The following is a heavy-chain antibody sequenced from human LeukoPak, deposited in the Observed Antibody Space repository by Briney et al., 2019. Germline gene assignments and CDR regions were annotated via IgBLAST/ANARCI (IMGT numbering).Heavy chain of an antibody. D-gene: IGHD6-19*01. V-gene: IGHV3-23*01. CDR3: AKMRGVAVAAFDY. Sequence: PGRSLRLSCAASGFTFSSYAMSWVRQAPGKGLEWVSAISGSGGSTYYADSVKGRFTISRDNSKNTLYLQMNSLRAEDTAVYYCAKMRGVAVAAFDYWGQGTLVTVSS. CDR2: ISGSGGST. CDR1: GFTFSSYA. J-gene: IGHJ4*02.